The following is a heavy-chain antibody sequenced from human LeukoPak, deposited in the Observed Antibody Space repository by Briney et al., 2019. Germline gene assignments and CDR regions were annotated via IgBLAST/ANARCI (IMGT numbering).Heavy chain of an antibody. J-gene: IGHJ4*02. CDR2: IYTGGTI. V-gene: IGHV3-53*01. Sequence: GGSLRLSCAASGFNVNNNYMTGVRQAPGKGLEGVSLIYTGGTIYYADSVKGRFTISRDNSKNTLYLQMNSLTAEDTAVYYCALLWYGELPQVDYWGQGTLVTVSS. CDR3: ALLWYGELPQVDY. D-gene: IGHD3-10*01. CDR1: GFNVNNNY.